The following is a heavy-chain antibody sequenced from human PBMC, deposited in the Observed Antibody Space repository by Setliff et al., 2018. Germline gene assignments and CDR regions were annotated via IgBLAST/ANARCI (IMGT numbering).Heavy chain of an antibody. CDR1: GGTFSSYA. Sequence: SVKVSCKASGGTFSSYAISWVRQAPGQGLEWMGGIIPIFGTANYAQKFQGSVTITADESTSTAYMELSSLRSEDTAVYYCARGYRGYYNFWSGSQGANWFDPWGQGTLVTVSS. CDR2: IIPIFGTA. J-gene: IGHJ5*02. D-gene: IGHD3-3*01. CDR3: ARGYRGYYNFWSGSQGANWFDP. V-gene: IGHV1-69*13.